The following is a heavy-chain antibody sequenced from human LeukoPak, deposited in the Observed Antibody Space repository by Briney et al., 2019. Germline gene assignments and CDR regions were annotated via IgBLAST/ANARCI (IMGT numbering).Heavy chain of an antibody. D-gene: IGHD6-19*01. CDR2: TSGSGGTT. Sequence: PGRSLRLSCAASGFIFSNYAMSWVRQAPGKGLEWVSATSGSGGTTYYADSVKGRFTISRDNSKNTLYLQMNSLRADDTAVYYCAKGFEQWLTYFDFWGQGTLVTVSS. V-gene: IGHV3-23*01. CDR1: GFIFSNYA. CDR3: AKGFEQWLTYFDF. J-gene: IGHJ4*02.